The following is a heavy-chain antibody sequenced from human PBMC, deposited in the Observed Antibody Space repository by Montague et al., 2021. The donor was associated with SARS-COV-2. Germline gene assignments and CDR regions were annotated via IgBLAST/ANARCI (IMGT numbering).Heavy chain of an antibody. D-gene: IGHD3-22*01. V-gene: IGHV3-21*01. J-gene: IGHJ4*02. Sequence: SLRLSCAASGFTFGDYSMNWVRQAPGKGLEWVSSISSSSSHIFYAGSVKGRFTISRDNAKNSLFLQMDSLRADDTAVYYCASRYDSISYYAYYFEHWGQGTLVTVSS. CDR2: ISSSSSHI. CDR3: ASRYDSISYYAYYFEH. CDR1: GFTFGDYS.